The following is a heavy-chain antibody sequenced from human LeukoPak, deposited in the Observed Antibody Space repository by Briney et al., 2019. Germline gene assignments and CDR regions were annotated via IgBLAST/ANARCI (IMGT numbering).Heavy chain of an antibody. CDR3: ARAKYSSSSGIMGY. V-gene: IGHV3-21*01. J-gene: IGHJ4*02. D-gene: IGHD6-6*01. Sequence: GGSLRLSWAASGFTFSSYSMNWVRQAPGKGLEWVSSISSSSSYIYYADSVKGRFTISRDNAKNSLYLQMNSLRAEDTAVYYCARAKYSSSSGIMGYWGQGTLVTVSS. CDR1: GFTFSSYS. CDR2: ISSSSSYI.